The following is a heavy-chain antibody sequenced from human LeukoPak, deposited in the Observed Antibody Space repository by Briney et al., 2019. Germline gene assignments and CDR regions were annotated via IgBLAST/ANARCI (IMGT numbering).Heavy chain of an antibody. D-gene: IGHD2-21*01. CDR2: LYSGGST. J-gene: IGHJ4*02. V-gene: IGHV3-66*01. CDR1: GGSISSGGYY. Sequence: ETLSLTCTVSGGSISSGGYYWNWIRQAPGKGLEWVSVLYSGGSTNYADSVKGRFTSSRDNSKNTLFLQMNSLRAEDTAVYYCARRVRSIGYYYFDYWGQGTLVTVSS. CDR3: ARRVRSIGYYYFDY.